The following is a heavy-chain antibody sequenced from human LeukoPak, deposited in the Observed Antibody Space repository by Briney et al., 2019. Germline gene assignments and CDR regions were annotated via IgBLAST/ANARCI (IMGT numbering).Heavy chain of an antibody. V-gene: IGHV1-46*01. Sequence: ASVKVSCKASGYTFPSYFMHWVRQAPGQGLEWTGIINPTGGSTTYAQKFQGRVTTTRDTSTSTVYMELSSLRSDDTAVYYCARTAARRFDYWGQGTLVTVSS. CDR2: INPTGGST. CDR3: ARTAARRFDY. D-gene: IGHD6-6*01. CDR1: GYTFPSYF. J-gene: IGHJ4*02.